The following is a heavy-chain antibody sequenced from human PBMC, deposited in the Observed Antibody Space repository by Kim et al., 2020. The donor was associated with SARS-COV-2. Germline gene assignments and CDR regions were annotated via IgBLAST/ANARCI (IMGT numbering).Heavy chain of an antibody. J-gene: IGHJ4*02. CDR3: ATGITIFGVVINRFDY. D-gene: IGHD3-3*01. CDR1: GYTFTSYG. Sequence: ASVKVSCKASGYTFTSYGISWVRQAPGQGLEWMGWISAYNGNTNYAQKLQGRVTMTTDTSTSTAYMELRSLRSDDTAVYYCATGITIFGVVINRFDYWGQGTLVTVSS. V-gene: IGHV1-18*04. CDR2: ISAYNGNT.